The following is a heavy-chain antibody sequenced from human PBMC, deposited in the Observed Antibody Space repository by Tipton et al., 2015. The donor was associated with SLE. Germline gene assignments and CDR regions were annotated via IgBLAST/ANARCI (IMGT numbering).Heavy chain of an antibody. CDR1: AASISSYY. CDR2: IHHTGYT. D-gene: IGHD5-24*01. CDR3: ARGGMATPYNWFDP. V-gene: IGHV4-59*01. Sequence: TLSLTCTVSAASISSYYWSWIRQPPGKGLEWIGYIHHTGYTNFNPTLRSRMIISIDTPKNEFSLKLISVTAADSAVYYCARGGMATPYNWFDPWGQGTLVTVSS. J-gene: IGHJ5*02.